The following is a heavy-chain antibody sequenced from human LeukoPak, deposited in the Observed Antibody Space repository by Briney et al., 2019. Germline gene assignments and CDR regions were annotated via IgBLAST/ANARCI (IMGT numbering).Heavy chain of an antibody. Sequence: SETLSLTCAVYGGSFSGYYWSWLRQPPGKGLEWIGEINHSGSTNYNPSLKSRVTISVDTSKNQFSLKLSSVTAADTAVYYCARGGAGIFYTPSLNWFDPWGQETLVTVSS. J-gene: IGHJ5*02. CDR3: ARGGAGIFYTPSLNWFDP. V-gene: IGHV4-34*01. CDR2: INHSGST. CDR1: GGSFSGYY. D-gene: IGHD3-9*01.